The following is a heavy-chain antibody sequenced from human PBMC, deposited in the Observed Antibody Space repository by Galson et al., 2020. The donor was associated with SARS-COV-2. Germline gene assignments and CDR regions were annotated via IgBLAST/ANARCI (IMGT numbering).Heavy chain of an antibody. Sequence: GGSLRLSCAASGFTFNGYAMHWVRQSPVKGLEWVALILYDGSNQYYSDSVKGRFTISRDNSRSSLYLQMNSLRAEDTGVYYCARVGLGSPYIHYYNMDVWGTGTTVTVSS. CDR2: ILYDGSNQ. J-gene: IGHJ6*03. D-gene: IGHD3-10*01. CDR1: GFTFNGYA. V-gene: IGHV3-30*01. CDR3: ARVGLGSPYIHYYNMDV.